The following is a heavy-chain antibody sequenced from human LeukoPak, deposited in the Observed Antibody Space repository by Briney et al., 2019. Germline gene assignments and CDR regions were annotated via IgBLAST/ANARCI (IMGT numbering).Heavy chain of an antibody. CDR2: IYTSGST. V-gene: IGHV4-61*02. Sequence: SETLSLTCTVSGGSISSGSYYWSWIRQPAGKGLEWIGRIYTSGSTNYNPSLKSRVTISVDTSKNQFSLKLSSVTAADTAVYYCAREGEYCGGDCYFLYYYYMDVWGKGTTVTISS. J-gene: IGHJ6*03. CDR1: GGSISSGSYY. D-gene: IGHD2-21*02. CDR3: AREGEYCGGDCYFLYYYYMDV.